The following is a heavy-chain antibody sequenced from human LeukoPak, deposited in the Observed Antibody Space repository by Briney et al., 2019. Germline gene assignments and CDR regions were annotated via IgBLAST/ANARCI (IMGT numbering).Heavy chain of an antibody. V-gene: IGHV3-74*01. CDR3: ARDGYSGSYFDY. J-gene: IGHJ4*02. CDR2: INSDGSST. Sequence: PGGSLRLSCAASGFTLSSYWMHWVRQAPGKGLVWVSRINSDGSSTSYADSVKGRFTISRDNAKNTLYLQMNSLRAEDTAVYYCARDGYSGSYFDYWGQGTLVTVSS. CDR1: GFTLSSYW. D-gene: IGHD1-26*01.